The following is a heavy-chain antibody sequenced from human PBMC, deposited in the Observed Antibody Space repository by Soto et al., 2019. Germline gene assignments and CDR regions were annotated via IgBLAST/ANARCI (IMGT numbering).Heavy chain of an antibody. J-gene: IGHJ6*02. D-gene: IGHD2-21*02. CDR3: ARDLWGYCGTDCFPLDV. CDR1: GVSITDYY. V-gene: IGHV4-59*01. CDR2: MYNTGST. Sequence: SETLSLTCTVSGVSITDYYWNWIRQPPGKGLEWIGYMYNTGSTVYNPSFKSRVTISVDTSKNQFSLKLNSVTAADTAVYYCARDLWGYCGTDCFPLDVWGQGTTVTVSS.